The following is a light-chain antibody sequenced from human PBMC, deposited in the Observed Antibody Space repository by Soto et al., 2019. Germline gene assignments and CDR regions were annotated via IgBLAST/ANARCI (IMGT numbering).Light chain of an antibody. V-gene: IGKV2-30*01. CDR1: QSLVYSDGDTY. J-gene: IGKJ1*01. CDR2: KVS. CDR3: MQGTHRPWT. Sequence: DVVMTQSPLSLPVTLGQPASISCKSSQSLVYSDGDTYLNWFQQRPGQSPRRLIYKVSSRDSGVPDRFSRSGSGSDFTLKISRVEAEDVGVYYCMQGTHRPWTFGQGTKVEI.